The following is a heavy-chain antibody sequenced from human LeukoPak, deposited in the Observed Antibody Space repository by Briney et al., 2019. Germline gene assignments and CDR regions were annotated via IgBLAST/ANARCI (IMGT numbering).Heavy chain of an antibody. CDR3: ARTTEGGYSYGYFYYYYMDV. V-gene: IGHV4-59*01. CDR1: GGSISSYY. CDR2: IYYSGST. D-gene: IGHD5-18*01. J-gene: IGHJ6*03. Sequence: PSETLSLTCTVSGGSISSYYWSWIRQPPGKGLEWIGYIYYSGSTNYKSSLKSRVTISVDTSKNQFSLKLSSVTAADTAVYYCARTTEGGYSYGYFYYYYMDVWGKGTTVTVSS.